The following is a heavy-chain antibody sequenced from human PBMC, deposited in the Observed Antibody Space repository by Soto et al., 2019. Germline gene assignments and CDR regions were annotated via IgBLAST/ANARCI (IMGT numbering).Heavy chain of an antibody. J-gene: IGHJ4*02. V-gene: IGHV4-30-4*01. CDR2: IFYSGNT. Sequence: SETLSLTCSVSGASISSDDYYWSWIRQTPGRGLEWIGFIFYSGNTYYNPSFNTRASIAVDTSKNQFSLNLTSVTVTDTAVYYCARVSNAYCGGDCYSGFDYWGQGTLVTVSS. D-gene: IGHD2-21*02. CDR3: ARVSNAYCGGDCYSGFDY. CDR1: GASISSDDYY.